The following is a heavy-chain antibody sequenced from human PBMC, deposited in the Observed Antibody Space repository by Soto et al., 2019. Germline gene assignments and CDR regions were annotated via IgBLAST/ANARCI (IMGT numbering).Heavy chain of an antibody. J-gene: IGHJ3*02. V-gene: IGHV5-10-1*01. CDR1: GYSFTSYW. D-gene: IGHD3-22*01. CDR2: IDPSDSYT. Sequence: GESLKISCKGYGYSFTSYWISWVRQMPGKGLEWVGRIDPSDSYTNYSPSFQGHVTISADKSISTAYLQWSSLKASDTAMYYCARRGSSGYHWAFDIWGQGTMVTVSS. CDR3: ARRGSSGYHWAFDI.